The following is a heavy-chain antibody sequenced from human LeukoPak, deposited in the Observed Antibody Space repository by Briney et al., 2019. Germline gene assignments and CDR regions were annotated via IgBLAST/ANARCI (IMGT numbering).Heavy chain of an antibody. V-gene: IGHV3-49*04. CDR2: IRSKAYGGTT. D-gene: IGHD1-26*01. Sequence: PGRSLRLSCTASGFTFGDYAMSWVRQAPGKGLEWVGFIRSKAYGGTTEYAASVKGRFTISRDDSKSIAYLQMNSPKTEDTAVYYCTRAVGATLFDYWGQGTLVTVSS. J-gene: IGHJ4*02. CDR3: TRAVGATLFDY. CDR1: GFTFGDYA.